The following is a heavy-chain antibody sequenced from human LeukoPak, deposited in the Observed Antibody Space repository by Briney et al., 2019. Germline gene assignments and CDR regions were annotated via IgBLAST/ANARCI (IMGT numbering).Heavy chain of an antibody. J-gene: IGHJ4*02. Sequence: AGGSLRLSCAAPGFTFSSYSMNWVRQAPGKGLEWVSHISSSSSTIYYADSVKGRFTISRDNAKNSLYLQMNSLRAEDTAVYYCARDPARWCSSTSCYGGAFDYWGQGTLVIVSS. CDR1: GFTFSSYS. D-gene: IGHD2-2*01. V-gene: IGHV3-48*01. CDR2: ISSSSSTI. CDR3: ARDPARWCSSTSCYGGAFDY.